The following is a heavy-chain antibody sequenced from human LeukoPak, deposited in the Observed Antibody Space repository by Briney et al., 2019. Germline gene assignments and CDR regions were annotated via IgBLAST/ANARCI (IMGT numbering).Heavy chain of an antibody. J-gene: IGHJ6*02. Sequence: SETLSLTCTVSGGSMKNYYWIWIRQSPGKGLEWIGYIYYSGSTNYNPSLKSRVTISVDTSKNQFSLKLNSVTAADTAVYYCARAGYCSSTSCQWAPLVWGQGTTVTVSS. CDR2: IYYSGST. CDR3: ARAGYCSSTSCQWAPLV. CDR1: GGSMKNYY. V-gene: IGHV4-59*01. D-gene: IGHD2-2*03.